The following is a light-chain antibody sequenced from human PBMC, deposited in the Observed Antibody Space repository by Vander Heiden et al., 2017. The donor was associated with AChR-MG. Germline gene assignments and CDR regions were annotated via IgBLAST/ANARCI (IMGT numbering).Light chain of an antibody. CDR3: QQYYSLPYT. CDR1: QSLYSSNNKNY. J-gene: IGKJ2*01. Sequence: DIVMTQSPDSLAVSLGERATINCKSSQSLYSSNNKNYLTWYQQKSGQPPKLLIYWASTRESGVPDRFSGSGSGTDFTLTISSLQAEDVAVYYCQQYYSLPYTFGQGTNLEIK. V-gene: IGKV4-1*01. CDR2: WAS.